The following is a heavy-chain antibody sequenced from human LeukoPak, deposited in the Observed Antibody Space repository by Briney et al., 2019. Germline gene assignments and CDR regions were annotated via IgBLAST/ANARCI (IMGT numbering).Heavy chain of an antibody. CDR1: GGSISRYY. Sequence: SETLSLTCTVSGGSISRYYWSWIRQPPGKGLEWMGYIYYSGSTNYNPSLKSRVTISVDTSKNQFFLNLRSVTAADTAVYYCARVPRIEAGATGDWFDPWGQGTVVTVSS. CDR2: IYYSGST. CDR3: ARVPRIEAGATGDWFDP. V-gene: IGHV4-59*01. J-gene: IGHJ5*02. D-gene: IGHD6-13*01.